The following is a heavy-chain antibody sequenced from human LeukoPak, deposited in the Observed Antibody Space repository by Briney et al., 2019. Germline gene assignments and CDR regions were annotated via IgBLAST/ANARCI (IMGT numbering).Heavy chain of an antibody. CDR1: GFTFSGYG. D-gene: IGHD1-26*01. CDR3: AKEGWELDYFDS. V-gene: IGHV3-30*02. Sequence: GGSLRLSCAASGFTFSGYGMHWVRQAPGKGLEWMAFIRYDGSNKYYADSVKGRFTISRDNSKNTLYLQMNSLRAEDTAVYYCAKEGWELDYFDSGGQGPLVTVPS. CDR2: IRYDGSNK. J-gene: IGHJ4*02.